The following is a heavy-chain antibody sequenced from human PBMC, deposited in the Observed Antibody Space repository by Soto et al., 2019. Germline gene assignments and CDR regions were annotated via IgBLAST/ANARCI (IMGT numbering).Heavy chain of an antibody. Sequence: EVQLVESGGGLIQPGGSLRLSCAASGFNFIRKYMIWVRQAPGKGLEWVSILYGGGTTYYADSVKGRFTISRDTSENTLYRQMNSLRAEDTAVYYCARGLYDSGSFYFDFWGQGTLVTVSS. D-gene: IGHD3-10*01. CDR2: LYGGGTT. V-gene: IGHV3-53*01. CDR3: ARGLYDSGSFYFDF. J-gene: IGHJ4*02. CDR1: GFNFIRKY.